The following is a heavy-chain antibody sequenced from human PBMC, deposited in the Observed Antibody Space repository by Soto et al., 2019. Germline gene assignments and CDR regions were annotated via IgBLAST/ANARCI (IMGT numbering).Heavy chain of an antibody. CDR3: ARVYYYDSSGYWEGNWLDP. CDR1: GGTFSSYA. CDR2: IIPIFGTA. V-gene: IGHV1-69*13. Sequence: GASVKVSCKASGGTFSSYAISWVRQAPGQGLEWMGGIIPIFGTANYAQKFQGRVTITADESTSTAYMELSSLRSEDTAVYYCARVYYYDSSGYWEGNWLDPWGQGTLVTVSS. J-gene: IGHJ5*02. D-gene: IGHD3-22*01.